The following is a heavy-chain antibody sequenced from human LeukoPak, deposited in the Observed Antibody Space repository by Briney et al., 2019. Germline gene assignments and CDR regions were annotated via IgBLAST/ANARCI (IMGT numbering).Heavy chain of an antibody. CDR2: ISYDGGDK. J-gene: IGHJ4*02. V-gene: IGHV3-30*03. D-gene: IGHD4-17*01. CDR3: ARDRRRSGDYYFDY. CDR1: GFTFSFYG. Sequence: GGSLRLSCAASGFTFSFYGMHWVRQAPGKGLEWVAFISYDGGDKYYADSVKGRFTISRDNAKNSLYLQMNSLRAEDTAVYYCARDRRRSGDYYFDYWGQGTLVTVSS.